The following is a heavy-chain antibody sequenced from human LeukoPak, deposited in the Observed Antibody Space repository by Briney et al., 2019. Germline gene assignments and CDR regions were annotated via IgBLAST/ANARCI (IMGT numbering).Heavy chain of an antibody. D-gene: IGHD1-20*01. CDR3: ARDVISRQMITLGLGF. CDR2: ISYDGSKR. V-gene: IGHV3-30*03. Sequence: GGSLRLSCAASGFTFSSYGMHWVRQAPGKGLEWVAVISYDGSKRYYADSVKGRFTISRDTSNKTAYLEMNSLRVDDTAVYYCARDVISRQMITLGLGFWGQGTLVTVSS. CDR1: GFTFSSYG. J-gene: IGHJ4*02.